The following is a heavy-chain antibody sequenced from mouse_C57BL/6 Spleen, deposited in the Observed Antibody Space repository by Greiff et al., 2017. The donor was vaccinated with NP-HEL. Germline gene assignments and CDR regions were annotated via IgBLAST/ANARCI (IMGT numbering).Heavy chain of an antibody. CDR2: IYPRSGNT. V-gene: IGHV1-81*01. CDR1: GYTFTSYG. CDR3: AREEFITTVVATDFDY. J-gene: IGHJ2*01. D-gene: IGHD1-1*01. Sequence: VQLQQSGAELARPGASVKLSCKASGYTFTSYGISWVKQRTGQGLEWIGEIYPRSGNTYYNEKFKGKATLTADKSSSTAYMELRSLTSEDSAVYFCAREEFITTVVATDFDYWGQGTTLTVSS.